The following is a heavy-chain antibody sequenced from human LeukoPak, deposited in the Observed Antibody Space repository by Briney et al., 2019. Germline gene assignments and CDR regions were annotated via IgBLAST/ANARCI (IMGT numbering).Heavy chain of an antibody. Sequence: GGSLRLSCTTSGFALDDFAMSWVRQPAGKGLEWVGFIRRRAYGGAAEYAASVKGRFIIYRDDSKGIAYLQMNRLKTEDTAVYYCSRNGLVDFDYWGQGSRVIVSP. V-gene: IGHV3-49*04. CDR2: IRRRAYGGAA. J-gene: IGHJ4*02. CDR1: GFALDDFA. CDR3: SRNGLVDFDY.